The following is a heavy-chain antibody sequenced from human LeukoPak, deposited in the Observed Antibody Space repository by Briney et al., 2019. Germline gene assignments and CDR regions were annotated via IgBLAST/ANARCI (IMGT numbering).Heavy chain of an antibody. J-gene: IGHJ4*02. D-gene: IGHD1-26*01. CDR1: GGSISSYY. CDR2: IYYSGST. V-gene: IGHV4-59*08. CDR3: ARRLLGRASSAFDY. Sequence: SETLSLTCTVSGGSISSYYWSWIRQPPGRGLEWIGYIYYSGSTNYNPSLKSRVTISVDTSKNQFSLKLSSVTAADTAVYYCARRLLGRASSAFDYWGQGTLVTVSS.